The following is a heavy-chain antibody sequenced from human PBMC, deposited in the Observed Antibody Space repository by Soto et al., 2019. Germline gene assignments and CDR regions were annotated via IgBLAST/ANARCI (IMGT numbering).Heavy chain of an antibody. D-gene: IGHD3-10*01. CDR3: ARVPGHKNSRGDF. J-gene: IGHJ4*02. V-gene: IGHV1-2*02. CDR2: INPKSGDT. CDR1: GYTFTHYF. Sequence: QVRLVQSGPEVRRPGASVTVSCKASGYTFTHYFIHWVRRAPGQGLEWMGYINPKSGDTHYSQTVRGRVSMTVDTSTDTASVGLSSLKSDDTAVYFCARVPGHKNSRGDFWGQGTPITVSS.